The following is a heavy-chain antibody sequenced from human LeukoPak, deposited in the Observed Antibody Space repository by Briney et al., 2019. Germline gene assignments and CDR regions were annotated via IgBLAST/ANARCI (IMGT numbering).Heavy chain of an antibody. J-gene: IGHJ4*02. Sequence: PGGSLRLSCAASRFTFSSYGMHWVRQAPGKGLEWVAVISYDGSNKYYADSVKGRFTISRDNSKNTLYLQMNSLRAEDTAVYYCAKVARVYSSGRYGLDYWGQGTLVTVSS. V-gene: IGHV3-30*18. CDR3: AKVARVYSSGRYGLDY. D-gene: IGHD6-19*01. CDR2: ISYDGSNK. CDR1: RFTFSSYG.